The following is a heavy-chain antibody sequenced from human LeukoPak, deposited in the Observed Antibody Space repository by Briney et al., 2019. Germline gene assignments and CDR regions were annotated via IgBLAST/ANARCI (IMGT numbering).Heavy chain of an antibody. CDR2: IKQDGSEK. J-gene: IGHJ4*02. D-gene: IGHD1-26*01. CDR1: GFTFSSYW. CDR3: ARDKGGGEWELEEPSRFDY. V-gene: IGHV3-7*01. Sequence: GGSLRLSCAASGFTFSSYWMSWVRQAPGKGLEWVANIKQDGSEKYYVDSVKGRFTISRDNAKNSLYLQMNSLRAEDTAVYYCARDKGGGEWELEEPSRFDYWGQGTLVTVSS.